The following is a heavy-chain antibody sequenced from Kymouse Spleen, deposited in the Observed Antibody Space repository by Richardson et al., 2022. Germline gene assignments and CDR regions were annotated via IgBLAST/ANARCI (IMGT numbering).Heavy chain of an antibody. CDR1: GFTFSSYS. J-gene: IGHJ6*02. Sequence: EVQLVESGGGLVKPGGSLRLSCAASGFTFSSYSMNWVRQAPGKGLEWVSSISSSSSYIYYADSVKGRFTISRDNAKNSLYLQMNSLRAEDTAVYYCARASGSYRYYYYGMDVWGQGTTVTVSS. D-gene: IGHD1-26*01. CDR2: ISSSSSYI. V-gene: IGHV3-21*03. CDR3: ARASGSYRYYYYGMDV.